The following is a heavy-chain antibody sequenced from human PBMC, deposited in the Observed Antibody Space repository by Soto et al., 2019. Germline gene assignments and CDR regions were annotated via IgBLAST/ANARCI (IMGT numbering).Heavy chain of an antibody. J-gene: IGHJ6*02. D-gene: IGHD2-21*02. CDR1: GGTFSSYA. CDR2: IIPIFGTA. V-gene: IGHV1-69*13. CDR3: ASAGVVVTATLYYYYGMDV. Sequence: SVKVSCKASGGTFSSYAISWVRQAPGQGLEWMGGIIPIFGTANYAQRFQGRVTITADESTSTAYMELSSLRSEDTAVYYCASAGVVVTATLYYYYGMDVWGQGTTVTVSS.